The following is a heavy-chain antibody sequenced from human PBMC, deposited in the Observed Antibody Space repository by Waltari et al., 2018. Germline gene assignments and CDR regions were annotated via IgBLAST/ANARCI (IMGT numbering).Heavy chain of an antibody. D-gene: IGHD6-13*01. CDR1: GGSISSYY. V-gene: IGHV4-59*01. J-gene: IGHJ6*03. CDR3: ARAHSSSWYEDYYYYYMDV. CDR2: IYSSGST. Sequence: QVQLQESGPGLVKPSETLSLTCTVSGGSISSYYWSWIRQPPGKGLEWIGYIYSSGSTNYNPSLKSRVTISVDTSKNQFSLKLSSVTAADTAVYYCARAHSSSWYEDYYYYYMDVWGKGTTVTISS.